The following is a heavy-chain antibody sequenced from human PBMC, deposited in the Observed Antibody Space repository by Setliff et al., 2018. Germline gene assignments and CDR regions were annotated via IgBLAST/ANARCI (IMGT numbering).Heavy chain of an antibody. CDR3: ARGGGYSTNDY. CDR2: IIHSGST. Sequence: SETLSLTCTVSGGSISSGDYYWSWIRQPPGKRLEWIGEIIHSGSTNYNPSLKSRVTISVDTSKNQFSLKLSSVTAADTAVYYCARGGGYSTNDYWGQGTLVTVSS. J-gene: IGHJ4*02. CDR1: GGSISSGDYY. D-gene: IGHD5-18*01. V-gene: IGHV4-30-4*08.